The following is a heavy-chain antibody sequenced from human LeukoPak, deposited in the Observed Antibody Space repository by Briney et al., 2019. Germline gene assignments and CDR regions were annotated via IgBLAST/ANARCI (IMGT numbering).Heavy chain of an antibody. CDR3: VPGGFRHFEC. D-gene: IGHD1-14*01. CDR2: INGTGDNT. CDR1: GFTISTFA. Sequence: PAGSLRLSCATSGFTISTFAMSWVRQAPGKGLEWVSSINGTGDNTYYSTSVKGRFTISSTSSKSSLHLQMNRLRADATVVYCAVPGGFRHFECWGRGTMVIVSS. J-gene: IGHJ4*02. V-gene: IGHV3-23*01.